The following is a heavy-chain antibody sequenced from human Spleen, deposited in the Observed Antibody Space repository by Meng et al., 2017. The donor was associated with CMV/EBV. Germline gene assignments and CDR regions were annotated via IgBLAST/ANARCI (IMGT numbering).Heavy chain of an antibody. J-gene: IGHJ5*02. CDR2: IYYSGST. CDR1: GGYY. D-gene: IGHD2-2*01. CDR3: ARRGQYCSSTSCSKIYNWFDP. V-gene: IGHV4-31*02. Sequence: GGYYWSWIRQHPGKGLEWIGYIYYSGSTYYNPSLKSRVTISVDTSKNQFSLKLSSVTAADTAAYYCARRGQYCSSTSCSKIYNWFDPWGQGTLVTVSS.